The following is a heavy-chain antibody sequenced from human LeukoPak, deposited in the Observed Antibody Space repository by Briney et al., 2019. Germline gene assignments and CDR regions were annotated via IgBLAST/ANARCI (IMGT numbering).Heavy chain of an antibody. CDR3: ARANFLYCSSTTCLFDY. Sequence: AASVKVSCKASGYTFTDYYLHWVRQAPGQGFEWMGWVNPNSGDTNYAQKFQGRVTMTRDTSISTAHMEMSRLRSDDTAVYYCARANFLYCSSTTCLFDYWAREPWLPSRQ. J-gene: IGHJ4*02. CDR1: GYTFTDYY. V-gene: IGHV1-2*02. CDR2: VNPNSGDT. D-gene: IGHD2-2*01.